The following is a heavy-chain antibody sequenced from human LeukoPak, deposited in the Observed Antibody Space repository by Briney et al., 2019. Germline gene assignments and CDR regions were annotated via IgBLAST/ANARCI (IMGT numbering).Heavy chain of an antibody. CDR3: AKGVKVPLLRYFSYYMDV. D-gene: IGHD3-9*01. CDR2: MRYDGSNR. J-gene: IGHJ6*03. V-gene: IGHV3-30*02. Sequence: GGSLRLSCAASGFTFSSYSMNWVRQAPGKGLEWVAFMRYDGSNRNYADSVKGRFTISRDNSENTLYLQMNSLRAEDTAVYYCAKGVKVPLLRYFSYYMDVWGKGTTVTISS. CDR1: GFTFSSYS.